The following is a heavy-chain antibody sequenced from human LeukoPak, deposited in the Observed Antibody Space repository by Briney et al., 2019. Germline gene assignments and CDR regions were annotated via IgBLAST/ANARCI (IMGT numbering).Heavy chain of an antibody. D-gene: IGHD6-13*01. CDR1: GLTFTSYV. J-gene: IGHJ5*02. V-gene: IGHV3-30*03. CDR2: ISYDGSNK. CDR3: ARPRGAAAGTFGLDP. Sequence: GGSLRLSCAASGLTFTSYVMHGVRQAPGKGLQWVALISYDGSNKYYADSVKGRFTISRDNSKNTLYLQMNSLRAEDTAVYYCARPRGAAAGTFGLDPWGQGTLVTVSS.